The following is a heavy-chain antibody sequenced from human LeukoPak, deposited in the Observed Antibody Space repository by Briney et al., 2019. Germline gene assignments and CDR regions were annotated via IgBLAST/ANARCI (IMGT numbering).Heavy chain of an antibody. D-gene: IGHD1-26*01. CDR2: IKQDGSEK. V-gene: IGHV3-7*03. CDR1: GFTFTSYW. CDR3: ARDIDTSY. Sequence: GGSLRLSCAASGFTFTSYWMTWVRQVPGKGLEWVANIKQDGSEKFYVGSVRGRFTISRDNARNSVSLQMNSLRAEDTAVYYCARDIDTSYWGQGTLVTASS. J-gene: IGHJ4*02.